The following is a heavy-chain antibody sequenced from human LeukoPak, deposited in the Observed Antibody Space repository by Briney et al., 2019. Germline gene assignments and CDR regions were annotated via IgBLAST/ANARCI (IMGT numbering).Heavy chain of an antibody. V-gene: IGHV4-61*02. CDR3: ARDPDFWTGYYNFDS. CDR2: IYTSGST. D-gene: IGHD3/OR15-3a*01. Sequence: TLSLTCTVSGDSISSGIHYWNWIRQPAGKGLEWIGRIYTSGSTNYNPSLKSRVTISVHTSKNQFSLNLSSVTAADTAVYYCARDPDFWTGYYNFDSWGQGTLVTVSS. CDR1: GDSISSGIHY. J-gene: IGHJ4*02.